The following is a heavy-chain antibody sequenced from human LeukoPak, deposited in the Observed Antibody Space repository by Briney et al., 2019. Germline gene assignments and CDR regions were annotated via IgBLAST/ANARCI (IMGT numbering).Heavy chain of an antibody. V-gene: IGHV4-34*01. CDR3: ARLAPITIFGVVIRRYGMDV. Sequence: SETLSLTCAVYGGSFSGYYWSWIRQPPGKGLEWIGEINHSGSTNYNPSLKSRVTISVDTSKNQISLKLSSVTAADTAVYYCARLAPITIFGVVIRRYGMDVWGQGTTVTVSS. J-gene: IGHJ6*02. D-gene: IGHD3-3*01. CDR2: INHSGST. CDR1: GGSFSGYY.